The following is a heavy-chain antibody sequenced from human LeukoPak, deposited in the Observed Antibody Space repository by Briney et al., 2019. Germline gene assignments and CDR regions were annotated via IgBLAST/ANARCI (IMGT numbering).Heavy chain of an antibody. CDR3: ARDGESRRYGDYYYYYYGMDV. V-gene: IGHV1-2*02. D-gene: IGHD4-17*01. CDR1: GYTFTGYY. CDR2: VNPNSGGP. Sequence: ASVNVSCMASGYTFTGYYMQWVRQAPGQGLEWMGWVNPNSGGPNYAQKLQGRGNLTTDTAKGPAYIELGRLRPDDTAVYYCARDGESRRYGDYYYYYYGMDVWGQGTKVTVSS. J-gene: IGHJ6*02.